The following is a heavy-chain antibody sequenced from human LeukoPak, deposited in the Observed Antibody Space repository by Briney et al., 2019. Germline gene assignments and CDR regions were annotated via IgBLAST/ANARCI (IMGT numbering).Heavy chain of an antibody. CDR1: GLFCKSYG. Sequence: GGPLGLSWPALGLFCKSYGMVGVRPAPGKGLGWVASIDEHGFKTYYAASVTGRFTISKDTAKNSLDPQMNSLRAEDTAVYYCARDGITCTRDYWGQGALVTVSS. V-gene: IGHV3-7*01. CDR2: IDEHGFKT. CDR3: ARDGITCTRDY. J-gene: IGHJ4*02. D-gene: IGHD1-7*01.